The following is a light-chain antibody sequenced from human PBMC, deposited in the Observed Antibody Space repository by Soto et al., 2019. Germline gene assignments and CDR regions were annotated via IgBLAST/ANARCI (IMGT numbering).Light chain of an antibody. CDR3: HHYGSSPPHT. V-gene: IGKV3-20*01. Sequence: EIVLTQSPDTLSLSPGERATVSCRASQTVSNNYLAWYQQKPGQAPRLLLYGASTRPTGIPDRFSGSGSGTDFTLTISRLEPEDFAVYYCHHYGSSPPHTFGQGTKLDIK. J-gene: IGKJ2*01. CDR2: GAS. CDR1: QTVSNNY.